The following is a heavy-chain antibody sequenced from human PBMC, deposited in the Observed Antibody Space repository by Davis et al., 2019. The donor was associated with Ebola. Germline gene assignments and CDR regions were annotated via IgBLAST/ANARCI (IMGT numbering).Heavy chain of an antibody. J-gene: IGHJ4*02. CDR3: ARDSNIGVNL. D-gene: IGHD2/OR15-2a*01. V-gene: IGHV3-11*06. Sequence: PGGSLRLSCAASGFVFSDYYMHWIRQAPGKGLEWVSYISDRSAYTNYADSVKGRFTVSRDNSKNSLYLQMNSLRAEDTAVYYCARDSNIGVNLWGQGTLVTVSS. CDR1: GFVFSDYY. CDR2: ISDRSAYT.